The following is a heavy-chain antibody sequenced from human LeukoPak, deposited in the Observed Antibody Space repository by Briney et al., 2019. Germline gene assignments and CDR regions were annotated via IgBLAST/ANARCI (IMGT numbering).Heavy chain of an antibody. CDR2: ISSSSSTI. D-gene: IGHD5-18*01. Sequence: GGSLRLSCAASGFTFSSYSMNWVRQAPGKGLEWVSYISSSSSTIYYADSVKGRFTISRDNAKNSLYLQMNSLRAEDTAVYYCAREAPLSGYSYGLFDYWGQGTLVTVSS. CDR1: GFTFSSYS. J-gene: IGHJ4*02. CDR3: AREAPLSGYSYGLFDY. V-gene: IGHV3-48*01.